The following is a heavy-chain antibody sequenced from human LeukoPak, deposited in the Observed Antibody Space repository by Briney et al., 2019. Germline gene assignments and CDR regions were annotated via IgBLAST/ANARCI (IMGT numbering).Heavy chain of an antibody. D-gene: IGHD3-10*01. CDR2: INHSGST. V-gene: IGHV4-34*01. J-gene: IGHJ6*03. Sequence: SETLSLTCAVYGGSFSGYYWSWIRQPPGEGMGWVGEINHSGSTNYNPSLKSRVTISVDTSKNQFSLKLTSVTAADTAVYYCARNVGVRGVIGYYYYYMDVWGKGTTVTISS. CDR1: GGSFSGYY. CDR3: ARNVGVRGVIGYYYYYMDV.